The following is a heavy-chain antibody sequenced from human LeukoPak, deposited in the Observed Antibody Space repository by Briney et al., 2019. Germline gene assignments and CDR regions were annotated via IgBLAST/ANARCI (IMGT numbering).Heavy chain of an antibody. CDR2: ISYDGSNK. V-gene: IGHV3-30*03. D-gene: IGHD4-23*01. CDR3: ASGYSPDYGGNIY. J-gene: IGHJ4*02. CDR1: GFTFSSYG. Sequence: GGSLRLSCAASGFTFSSYGMHWVRQAPGKGLEWVAVISYDGSNKYYADSVKGRFTISRDNSKNTLYLQMNSLRDEDTAVYYCASGYSPDYGGNIYWGQGTLVTVSS.